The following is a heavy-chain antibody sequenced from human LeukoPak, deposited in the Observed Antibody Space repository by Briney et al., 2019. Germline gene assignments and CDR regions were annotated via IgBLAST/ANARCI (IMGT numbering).Heavy chain of an antibody. J-gene: IGHJ6*02. CDR1: GGTFSSYA. Sequence: SVKVSCKASGGTFSSYAISWVRQAPGQGLEWMGGIIPIFGTANYAQKFQGRVTITADESTSTAYMELSSLRSEDTAVYYCARDDYGGYVSRSLYYGMDVWGQGTTVTVSS. CDR3: ARDDYGGYVSRSLYYGMDV. CDR2: IIPIFGTA. D-gene: IGHD4-17*01. V-gene: IGHV1-69*13.